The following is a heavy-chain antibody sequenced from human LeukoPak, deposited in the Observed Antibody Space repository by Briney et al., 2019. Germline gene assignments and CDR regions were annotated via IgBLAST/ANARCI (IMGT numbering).Heavy chain of an antibody. CDR1: GFTFSSYG. Sequence: PGGSLRLSCAASGFTFSSYGMSWVRQAPGRGLEWVSAISGSGGSTYYADSVKGRFTISRDNSKNTLYLQMNSLKAEDTAVYYCAKPLGRYCSSTSCYSDVYFDYWGQGTLVTVSS. D-gene: IGHD2-2*01. J-gene: IGHJ4*02. CDR3: AKPLGRYCSSTSCYSDVYFDY. CDR2: ISGSGGST. V-gene: IGHV3-23*01.